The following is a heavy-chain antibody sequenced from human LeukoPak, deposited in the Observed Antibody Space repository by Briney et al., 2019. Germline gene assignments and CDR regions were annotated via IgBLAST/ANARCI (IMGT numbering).Heavy chain of an antibody. CDR2: ISYDGRKK. V-gene: IGHV3-33*05. D-gene: IGHD3-3*01. CDR1: GFTFSNYG. CDR3: ARVVYDFWSAYDY. J-gene: IGHJ4*02. Sequence: GGSLRLSCAASGFTFSNYGMHWVRQAPGKGLEWVAVISYDGRKKYYGDSVKGRFTISRDNPKNTLYLQMNSLRAEDTALYYCARVVYDFWSAYDYWGQGTLVTVSS.